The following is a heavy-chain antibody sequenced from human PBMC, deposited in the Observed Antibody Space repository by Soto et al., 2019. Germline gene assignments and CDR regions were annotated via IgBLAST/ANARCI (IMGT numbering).Heavy chain of an antibody. Sequence: QVQLQESGPGLVKPSETLSLTCTVSGGSISSYYWSWIRQPPGKGLEWSGYIYYSGSTNYNPSLKSRVTISVDTSKNQFSLKLSSVTAAGTAVYYCARRVGYCSGGSCEPSWFDPWGQGTLVTVSS. CDR2: IYYSGST. CDR3: ARRVGYCSGGSCEPSWFDP. CDR1: GGSISSYY. J-gene: IGHJ5*02. D-gene: IGHD2-15*01. V-gene: IGHV4-59*08.